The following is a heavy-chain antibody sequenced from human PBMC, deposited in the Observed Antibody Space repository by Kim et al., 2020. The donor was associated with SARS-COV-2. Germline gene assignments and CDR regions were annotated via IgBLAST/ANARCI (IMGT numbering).Heavy chain of an antibody. D-gene: IGHD2-21*02. J-gene: IGHJ5*02. CDR2: IIPILGIA. CDR3: ARSTSYCGGDCKGLWFDP. CDR1: GGTFSSYA. V-gene: IGHV1-69*04. Sequence: SVKVSCKASGGTFSSYAISWVRQAPGQGLEWMGRIIPILGIANYAQKFQGRVTITADKSTSTAYMELSSLRSEDTAVYYCARSTSYCGGDCKGLWFDPWGQGNLVTVSS.